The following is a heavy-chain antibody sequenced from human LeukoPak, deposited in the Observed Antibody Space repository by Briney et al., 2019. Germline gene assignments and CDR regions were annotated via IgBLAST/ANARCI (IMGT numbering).Heavy chain of an antibody. J-gene: IGHJ3*02. CDR1: GFAVSSNY. V-gene: IGHV3-53*01. CDR3: ARGFLQSAFDI. Sequence: GGSLRLSCAASGFAVSSNYMSWVRQAPGKGLEWVSVIYSGGSTYYADSVKGRFTISRDNSKNTLYLQMNSLRAEDTAVYYCARGFLQSAFDIWGQGTMVTVST. CDR2: IYSGGST. D-gene: IGHD3-10*01.